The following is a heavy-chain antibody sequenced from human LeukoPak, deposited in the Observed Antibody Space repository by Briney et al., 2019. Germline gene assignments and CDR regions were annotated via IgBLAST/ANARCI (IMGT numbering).Heavy chain of an antibody. CDR2: IIPIFGTA. J-gene: IGHJ5*02. CDR3: ARDPVVASTNWFDP. CDR1: GGTVSSYA. D-gene: IGHD5-12*01. V-gene: IGHV1-69*01. Sequence: ASVKVSCKASGGTVSSYAISWVRQAPGQGLECMGGIIPIFGTANYAQKFQGRVTITADESTSTAYMELSSLRSEDTAVYYCARDPVVASTNWFDPWGQGTLVTVSS.